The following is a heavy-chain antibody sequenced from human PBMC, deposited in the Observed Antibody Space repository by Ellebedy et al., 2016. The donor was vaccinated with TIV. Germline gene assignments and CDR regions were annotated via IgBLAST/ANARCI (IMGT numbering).Heavy chain of an antibody. D-gene: IGHD4-17*01. Sequence: GGSLRLSXAASGFTFSSYGMHWVRQAPGKGLEWVAVIWYDGSNKYYADSVKGRFTISRDNSKNTLYLQMNSLRAEDTAVYYCARELHYGEGWYFDLWGRGTLVTVSS. J-gene: IGHJ2*01. CDR3: ARELHYGEGWYFDL. V-gene: IGHV3-33*01. CDR2: IWYDGSNK. CDR1: GFTFSSYG.